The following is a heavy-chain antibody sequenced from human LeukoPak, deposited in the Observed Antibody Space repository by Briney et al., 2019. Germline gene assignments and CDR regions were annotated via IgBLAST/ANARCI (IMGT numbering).Heavy chain of an antibody. Sequence: SETLSFTCAVYGGSFSGYYWSWIRQPPGKGLEWIGEINHSGSTNYNPSLKSRVTISVDTSKNQFSLKLSSVTAADTAVYYCARRCSSASCSFDYWGQGTLVTVSS. V-gene: IGHV4-34*01. CDR1: GGSFSGYY. CDR3: ARRCSSASCSFDY. J-gene: IGHJ4*02. CDR2: INHSGST. D-gene: IGHD2-2*01.